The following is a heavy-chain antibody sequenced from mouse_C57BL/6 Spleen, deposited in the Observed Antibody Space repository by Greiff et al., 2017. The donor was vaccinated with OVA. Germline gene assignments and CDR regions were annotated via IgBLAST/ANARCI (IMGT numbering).Heavy chain of an antibody. CDR1: GYAFSSYW. CDR3: ARRITTVVAHFDY. CDR2: IYPGDGDT. Sequence: QVQLQQSGAELVKPGASVKISCKASGYAFSSYWMNWVKQRPGKGLEWIGQIYPGDGDTNYNGKFKGKATLTADKSSSTAYMQLSSLTSEDSAVYFGARRITTVVAHFDYWGQGTTLTVSS. D-gene: IGHD1-1*01. J-gene: IGHJ2*01. V-gene: IGHV1-80*01.